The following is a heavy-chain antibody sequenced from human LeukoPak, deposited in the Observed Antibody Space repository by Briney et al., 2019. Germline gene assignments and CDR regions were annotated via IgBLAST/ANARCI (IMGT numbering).Heavy chain of an antibody. J-gene: IGHJ6*03. CDR1: GFTVSSNS. V-gene: IGHV3-53*01. Sequence: PGGSLRLSCTVSGFTVSSNSWSWVRQAPGKGLEWVSFIYSGGNTHYSDSVKGRFAISRDNSKNTLYLQMNSLRAEDTAIYYCAKNGDRGAYCSGGSCYPYYYYYMDVWGKGTTVTISS. CDR3: AKNGDRGAYCSGGSCYPYYYYYMDV. CDR2: IYSGGNT. D-gene: IGHD2-15*01.